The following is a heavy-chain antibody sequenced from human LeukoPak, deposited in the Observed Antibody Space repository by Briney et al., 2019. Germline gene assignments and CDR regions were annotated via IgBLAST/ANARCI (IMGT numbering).Heavy chain of an antibody. V-gene: IGHV4-59*01. CDR2: VYYSGNP. CDR1: GGSISNYY. Sequence: SETLSLTCTVSGGSISNYYWSWIRQPPGKGLECVGYVYYSGNPDYNPSFKSRVTISIDTSKNQFSLRLSSVTAADTAVYYCARDQYSGRFDYWGQGTLVTVSS. J-gene: IGHJ4*02. CDR3: ARDQYSGRFDY. D-gene: IGHD1-26*01.